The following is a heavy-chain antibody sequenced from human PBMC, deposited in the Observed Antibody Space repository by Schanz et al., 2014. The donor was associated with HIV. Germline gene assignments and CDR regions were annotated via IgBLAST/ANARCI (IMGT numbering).Heavy chain of an antibody. Sequence: QVQLVQSGGEVKKPGASVTVSCTASGYTFNSFEINWVRQAPGQGPEWMGRFTVYNGVTKFTQKFQGRASVTMDSSTDTAYLELKGLTSNDTAMYFCAKGNRRIAVPPTVVSDFFDPWGQGTLVTVSS. CDR2: FTVYNGVT. J-gene: IGHJ5*02. CDR3: AKGNRRIAVPPTVVSDFFDP. CDR1: GYTFNSFE. D-gene: IGHD6-19*01. V-gene: IGHV1-18*01.